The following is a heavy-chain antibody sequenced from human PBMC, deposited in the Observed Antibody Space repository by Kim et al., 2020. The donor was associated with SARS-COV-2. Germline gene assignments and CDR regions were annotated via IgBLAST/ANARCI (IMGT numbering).Heavy chain of an antibody. CDR2: ISSSSSTI. J-gene: IGHJ6*02. D-gene: IGHD2-15*01. Sequence: GGSLRLSCAASGFTFSSYSMNWVRQAPGKGLEWVSYISSSSSTIYYADSVKGRFTISRDNAKNSLYLQMNSLRAEDTAVYYCARVVIGYCSGGSCSRKFYYYYGMDVWGQGTTVTVSS. CDR3: ARVVIGYCSGGSCSRKFYYYYGMDV. CDR1: GFTFSSYS. V-gene: IGHV3-48*04.